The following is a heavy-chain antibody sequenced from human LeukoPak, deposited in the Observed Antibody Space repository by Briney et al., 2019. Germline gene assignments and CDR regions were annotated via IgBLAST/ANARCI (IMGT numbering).Heavy chain of an antibody. Sequence: ASVNVSCKAPGYTFTGYYMHWVRQAPGQGLEWMGWINPNSGGTNYAQKFQGRVTMTRDTSISTAYMELSRLRSDDTAVYYCARDPRLRQQLAYWNENWFDPWGQEPWSPSPQ. D-gene: IGHD6-13*01. J-gene: IGHJ5*02. CDR1: GYTFTGYY. CDR3: ARDPRLRQQLAYWNENWFDP. V-gene: IGHV1-2*02. CDR2: INPNSGGT.